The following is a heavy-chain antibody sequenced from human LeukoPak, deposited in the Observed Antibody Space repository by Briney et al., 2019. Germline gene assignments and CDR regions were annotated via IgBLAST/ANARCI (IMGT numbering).Heavy chain of an antibody. CDR2: ISGDGGVT. CDR3: ARDIFILAFDM. CDR1: GFTFNVHG. V-gene: IGHV3-23*01. Sequence: SGGSLRLSCTTSGFTFNVHGVNWVRQAPGRGLEWVSGISGDGGVTWYADSVKGRFTISRDNSKNTLSLQMSSLRTEDTALYYCARDIFILAFDMWGRGTVVTVSS. D-gene: IGHD3-9*01. J-gene: IGHJ3*02.